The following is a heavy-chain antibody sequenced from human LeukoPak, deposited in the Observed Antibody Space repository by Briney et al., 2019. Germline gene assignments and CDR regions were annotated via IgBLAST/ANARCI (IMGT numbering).Heavy chain of an antibody. Sequence: GGSLRLSCAASGFTFSSYAMHWVRQAPGKGLEWVAVISYDGSNKYYADSVKGRFTISRDNAKNSLYLQMNSLRAEDTAVYFCGRGTNWSPLDFDSWGQGTRVTVSS. D-gene: IGHD1-20*01. CDR1: GFTFSSYA. J-gene: IGHJ4*02. CDR2: ISYDGSNK. V-gene: IGHV3-30-3*01. CDR3: GRGTNWSPLDFDS.